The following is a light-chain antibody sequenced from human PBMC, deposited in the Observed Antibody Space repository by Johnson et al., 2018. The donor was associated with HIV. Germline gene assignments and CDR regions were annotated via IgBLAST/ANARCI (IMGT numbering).Light chain of an antibody. Sequence: QSVLTQSPSVSAAPGQKVTISCSGNSSNIGNNYVYWFQQLPETATKLLIYDNNKRPSGIPDRFYGSKSGTSATLGITGLQTGDEAEYYCGAWESSLSIYVFGSRTKVTFL. CDR3: GAWESSLSIYV. V-gene: IGLV1-51*02. CDR1: SSNIGNNY. J-gene: IGLJ1*01. CDR2: DNN.